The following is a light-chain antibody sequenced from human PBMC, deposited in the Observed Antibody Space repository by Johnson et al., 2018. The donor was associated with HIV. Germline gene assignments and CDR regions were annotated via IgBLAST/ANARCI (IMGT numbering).Light chain of an antibody. CDR2: DNN. Sequence: QSVLTQPPSVSAAPGQKVTISCSGSTSNIGNNFVSWYQHLPGTAPKLLIYDNNKRPSGIPDRFSGSKSGTSATLGITGLQTGDEADYYCGPWASSLRSGFFGTGTNVTVL. CDR3: GPWASSLRSGF. V-gene: IGLV1-51*01. J-gene: IGLJ1*01. CDR1: TSNIGNNF.